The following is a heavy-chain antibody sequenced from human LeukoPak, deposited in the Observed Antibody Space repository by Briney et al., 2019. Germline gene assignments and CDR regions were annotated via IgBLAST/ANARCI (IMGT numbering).Heavy chain of an antibody. Sequence: QPGRSLRLSCAASGFTFSTYGMHWVRQAPGKGLEWVALISPDGSNKYYADSVKGRFTISRDNSKNTLDLQMNSLRAEDTAVYYCAKDSKTKWELLHWGQGTLVTVSS. CDR2: ISPDGSNK. CDR3: AKDSKTKWELLH. CDR1: GFTFSTYG. D-gene: IGHD1-26*01. V-gene: IGHV3-30*18. J-gene: IGHJ4*02.